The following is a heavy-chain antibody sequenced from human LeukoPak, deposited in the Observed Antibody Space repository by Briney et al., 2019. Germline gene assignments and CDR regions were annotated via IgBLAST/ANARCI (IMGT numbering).Heavy chain of an antibody. Sequence: GGSLRLSCAASGFTFSSYAMSWVRQAPGKGLEWVSAISGSGGSTYYADSVKGRFTISRDNSKNTLYLPMNSLRAEDTAVYYCARSEVDIVATVCFDYWGQGTLVTVSS. J-gene: IGHJ4*02. CDR3: ARSEVDIVATVCFDY. CDR1: GFTFSSYA. D-gene: IGHD5-12*01. CDR2: ISGSGGST. V-gene: IGHV3-23*01.